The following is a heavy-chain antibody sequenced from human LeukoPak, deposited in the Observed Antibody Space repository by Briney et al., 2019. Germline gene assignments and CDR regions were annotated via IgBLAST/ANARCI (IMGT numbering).Heavy chain of an antibody. CDR3: ARLTYYDFWSGYYPYYYYYMDV. Sequence: SETLSLTCTVSGGSISSYYWIWIRQPPGKELVWIRYIYTSGNNNNNPSLKSRVTISVDTSNNQFSLKLSSVTAADTAVYYCARLTYYDFWSGYYPYYYYYMDVWGKGTTV. V-gene: IGHV4-4*09. CDR2: IYTSGNN. CDR1: GGSISSYY. D-gene: IGHD3-3*01. J-gene: IGHJ6*03.